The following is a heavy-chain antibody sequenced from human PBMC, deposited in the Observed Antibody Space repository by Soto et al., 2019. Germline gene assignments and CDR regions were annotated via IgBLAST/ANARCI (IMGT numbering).Heavy chain of an antibody. V-gene: IGHV1-69*01. D-gene: IGHD3-3*01. CDR2: IIPIFGTT. CDR3: ARVFPDGWVEPGVVRGYLDT. Sequence: QVQLVQSGAEVKEPGSAVKVSCKAPADSFSSYGISWVRQAPGQGLEWMGGIIPIFGTTNYAEKFQGRVTITADESTNTAYMELSSLRSAGTALYYCARVFPDGWVEPGVVRGYLDTWGRGTLVTVSS. CDR1: ADSFSSYG. J-gene: IGHJ4*02.